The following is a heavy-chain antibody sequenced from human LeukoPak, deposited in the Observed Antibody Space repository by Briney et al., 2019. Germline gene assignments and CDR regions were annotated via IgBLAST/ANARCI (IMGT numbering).Heavy chain of an antibody. CDR3: ARDLPDIVVVPAAISYYYYGMDV. CDR1: GYTFTGYY. V-gene: IGHV1-2*02. Sequence: ASVKVSCKASGYTFTGYYMHWGRQAPGQGLEWMGWINPNRGGTNYAQKFQGRVTMTRDTSISTAYMELSRLRSDDTAVYYCARDLPDIVVVPAAISYYYYGMDVWGQGTTVTVSS. D-gene: IGHD2-2*01. CDR2: INPNRGGT. J-gene: IGHJ6*02.